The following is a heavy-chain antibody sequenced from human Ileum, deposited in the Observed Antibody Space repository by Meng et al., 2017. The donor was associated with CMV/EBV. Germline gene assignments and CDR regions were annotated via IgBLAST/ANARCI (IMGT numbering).Heavy chain of an antibody. J-gene: IGHJ4*02. Sequence: GESLKISCAASGFTFSAYWMAWVRQAPGKGLEWVAYMKEGGSGIYYVDSVKGRFTISRDKAKNSLYLQMNSLRVEDTAVYYCARGFDHFDYWGQGTLVTVSS. CDR3: ARGFDHFDY. D-gene: IGHD3-9*01. CDR2: MKEGGSGI. CDR1: GFTFSAYW. V-gene: IGHV3-7*01.